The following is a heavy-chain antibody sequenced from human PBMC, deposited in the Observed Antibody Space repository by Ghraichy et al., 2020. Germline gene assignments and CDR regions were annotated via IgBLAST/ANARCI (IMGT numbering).Heavy chain of an antibody. CDR1: GFTFSSYS. Sequence: GESLNISCSASGFTFSSYSMNWVRQAPGKGLEWVSYISTHSSTIYYADSVKGRFTISRDNAKNSLYLQMNSLRAEDTAMYYCASTGYSSGWPRYWGQGTLVTVSS. CDR3: ASTGYSSGWPRY. D-gene: IGHD6-19*01. CDR2: ISTHSSTI. J-gene: IGHJ4*02. V-gene: IGHV3-48*01.